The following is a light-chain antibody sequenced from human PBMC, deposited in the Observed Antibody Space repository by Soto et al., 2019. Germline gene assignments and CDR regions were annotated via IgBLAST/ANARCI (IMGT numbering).Light chain of an antibody. V-gene: IGKV1-5*03. J-gene: IGKJ1*01. CDR2: KAS. CDR1: QSISSW. Sequence: DIPMTQSPSTLSASVGDRVTITCRASQSISSWLAWYQQKPGKATKLLIYKASSLESGVPSRFSGSGSGTEFTLTISSLQPDDFATYYCQQYNSSPTFGQGTKVEIK. CDR3: QQYNSSPT.